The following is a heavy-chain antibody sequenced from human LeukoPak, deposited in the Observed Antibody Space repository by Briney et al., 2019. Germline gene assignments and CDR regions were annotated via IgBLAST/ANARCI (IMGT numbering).Heavy chain of an antibody. Sequence: PSETLSLTCAVYGGSFSGYYWSWIRQPPGKGLEWIGNIYYSGTTYYNPSLKSRVTISVDTSKNQFSLKLSSVTAADTAVYYCACYYGSGSYNHYYYYMDVWGKGTTVTVSS. CDR1: GGSFSGYY. CDR2: IYYSGTT. J-gene: IGHJ6*03. V-gene: IGHV4-34*01. CDR3: ACYYGSGSYNHYYYYMDV. D-gene: IGHD3-10*01.